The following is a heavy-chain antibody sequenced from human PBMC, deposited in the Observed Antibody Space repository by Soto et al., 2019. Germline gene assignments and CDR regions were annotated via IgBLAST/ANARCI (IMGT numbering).Heavy chain of an antibody. CDR3: ARHDCISSSCYYYYYYGMDV. D-gene: IGHD2-2*01. CDR2: IIPIFGTA. CDR1: RYTFSSYA. V-gene: IGHV1-69*13. J-gene: IGHJ6*02. Sequence: SVKVSCKASRYTFSSYAISWVRQAPGQGLEWMGGIIPIFGTANYAQKFQGRVTITADESTSTAYMELSSLRSEDTAVYYCARHDCISSSCYYYYYYGMDVWGQGTTVTVSS.